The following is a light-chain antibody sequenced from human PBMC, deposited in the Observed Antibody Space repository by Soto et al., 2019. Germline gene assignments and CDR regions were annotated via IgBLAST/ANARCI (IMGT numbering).Light chain of an antibody. CDR3: AAWDDSLNAVV. CDR1: SSNIGNNA. J-gene: IGLJ2*01. Sequence: QSVLTQPPSVSEAPRQRVTISSSGSSSNIGNNAVNWYQQLPGKAPKLLIYYDDLLPSGVSDRFSGSKSGTSASLAISGLQSEDEADYYCAAWDDSLNAVVFGGGTKLTVL. CDR2: YDD. V-gene: IGLV1-36*01.